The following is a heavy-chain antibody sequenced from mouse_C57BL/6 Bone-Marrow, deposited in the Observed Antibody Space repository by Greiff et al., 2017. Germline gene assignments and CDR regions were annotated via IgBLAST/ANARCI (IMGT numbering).Heavy chain of an antibody. J-gene: IGHJ3*01. D-gene: IGHD2-4*01. V-gene: IGHV14-2*01. Sequence: VQLQQSGAELVKPGASVKLSCTASGFNIKDYYMHWVKQRTEQGLEWIGRIDPEDGETKYAPKFPGKATITADTSSNTAYLQLSSLTSEDTAVYYCAFYDYVAYWGQGTLVTVSA. CDR3: AFYDYVAY. CDR2: IDPEDGET. CDR1: GFNIKDYY.